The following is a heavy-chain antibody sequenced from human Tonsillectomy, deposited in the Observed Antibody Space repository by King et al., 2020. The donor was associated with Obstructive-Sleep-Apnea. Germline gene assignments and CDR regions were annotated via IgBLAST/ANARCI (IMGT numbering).Heavy chain of an antibody. V-gene: IGHV1-18*01. D-gene: IGHD4-17*01. CDR1: GYTFTSSG. CDR3: ARADYGDYEAEYFQH. Sequence: VQLVESGAEVKKPGASVKVSCKASGYTFTSSGISWVRQAPGQGLEGMGWISAYNGNTNYAQKLQGRVTMTTDTSTSTAYMELRSLRSDATAVYYCARADYGDYEAEYFQHWGQGTLVTVSS. CDR2: ISAYNGNT. J-gene: IGHJ1*01.